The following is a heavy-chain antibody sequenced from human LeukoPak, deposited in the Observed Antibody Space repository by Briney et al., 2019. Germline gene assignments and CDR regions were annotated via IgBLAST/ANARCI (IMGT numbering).Heavy chain of an antibody. D-gene: IGHD1-26*01. V-gene: IGHV1-2*06. Sequence: GASVKVSCKASEYIFTGYYMHWVRQAPGQGHEWMGRINPNNGATNYAQKFQGRVTITGDTSINTAYMELSSLRSDDTAVYYCTRESGSYHGNDYWGQGTLVTVSS. CDR2: INPNNGAT. J-gene: IGHJ4*02. CDR1: EYIFTGYY. CDR3: TRESGSYHGNDY.